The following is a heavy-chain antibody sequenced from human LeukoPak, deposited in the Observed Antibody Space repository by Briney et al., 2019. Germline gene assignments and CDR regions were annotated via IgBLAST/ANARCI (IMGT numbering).Heavy chain of an antibody. CDR2: IYHSGST. Sequence: SETLCLTCAVSGYSISSGYYWGGTRPPPGEGLEWIGIIYHSGSTYYNPSLKSRVTISVDTSKNQFSLKLSSVTAADTAVYYCARDVGVVVAATPFDYWGQGTLVTVSS. J-gene: IGHJ4*02. CDR3: ARDVGVVVAATPFDY. V-gene: IGHV4-38-2*02. D-gene: IGHD2-15*01. CDR1: GYSISSGYY.